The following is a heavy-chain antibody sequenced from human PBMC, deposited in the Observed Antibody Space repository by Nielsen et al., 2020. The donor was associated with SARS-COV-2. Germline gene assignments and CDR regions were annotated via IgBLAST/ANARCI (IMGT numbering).Heavy chain of an antibody. J-gene: IGHJ3*02. V-gene: IGHV4-59*01. D-gene: IGHD4-17*01. Sequence: SETLSLTCTVSGVSISSYYWSWIRQPPGKGLEWIGYIYYSGSTNYNPSLKSRVTISVDTSKNQFSLKLSSVTAADTAVYYCATSDYDAFDIWGQGTMVTVSS. CDR3: ATSDYDAFDI. CDR2: IYYSGST. CDR1: GVSISSYY.